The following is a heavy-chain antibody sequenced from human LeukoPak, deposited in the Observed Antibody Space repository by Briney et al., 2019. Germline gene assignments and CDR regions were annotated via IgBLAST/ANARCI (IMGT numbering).Heavy chain of an antibody. V-gene: IGHV1-69*13. Sequence: GASVKVSCKASGGTFSSYAISWVRQAPGQGLEWMGGIIPIFGTANYAQKFQGRVTITADESTSTAYVELSSLRSEDTAVYYCARDGLYCSSTSCYFDYWGQGTLVTVSS. CDR1: GGTFSSYA. CDR3: ARDGLYCSSTSCYFDY. CDR2: IIPIFGTA. D-gene: IGHD2-2*01. J-gene: IGHJ4*02.